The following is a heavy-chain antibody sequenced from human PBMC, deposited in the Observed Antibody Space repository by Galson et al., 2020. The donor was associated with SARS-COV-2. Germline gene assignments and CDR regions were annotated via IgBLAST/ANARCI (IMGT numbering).Heavy chain of an antibody. D-gene: IGHD3-16*01. CDR1: GGSISSGDYY. J-gene: IGHJ5*02. V-gene: IGHV4-30-4*01. Sequence: ETSETLSLTCTVSGGSISSGDYYWSWIRQPPGKGLEWIGYIYYSGSTYYNPSLKSRVTISVDTSKNQFSLKLSSVTAVDTAVYYCARRGLGNWFDPWGQGALVTVSS. CDR2: IYYSGST. CDR3: ARRGLGNWFDP.